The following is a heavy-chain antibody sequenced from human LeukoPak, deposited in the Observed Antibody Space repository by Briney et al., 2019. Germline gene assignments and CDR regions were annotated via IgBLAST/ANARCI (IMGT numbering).Heavy chain of an antibody. J-gene: IGHJ6*02. CDR3: AKDDRYYYDSSGYYSGMDV. CDR1: GFTFDDYA. V-gene: IGHV3-9*01. CDR2: ISWNSGSI. Sequence: PGRSLRLSCAASGFTFDDYAMHWVRHAPGKGLEWVSGISWNSGSIGYADSVKGRFTISRDNAKNSLYLQMNSLRAEDTALYYCAKDDRYYYDSSGYYSGMDVWGQGTTVTVSS. D-gene: IGHD3-22*01.